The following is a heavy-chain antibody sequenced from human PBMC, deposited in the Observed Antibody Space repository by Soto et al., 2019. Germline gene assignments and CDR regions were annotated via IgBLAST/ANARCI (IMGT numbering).Heavy chain of an antibody. J-gene: IGHJ4*02. CDR3: ARDGIAADRTDFDF. CDR2: IRSKAYGGTT. V-gene: IGHV3-49*01. CDR1: FTSVDLA. Sequence: FTSVDLALLRIRTNQRKGLEWVGSIRSKAYGGTTEYAASLRGRFTISRDGSKSIAYLQMNSLRSEDTAVYYRARDGIAADRTDFDFLVQGSVVIV. D-gene: IGHD6-13*01.